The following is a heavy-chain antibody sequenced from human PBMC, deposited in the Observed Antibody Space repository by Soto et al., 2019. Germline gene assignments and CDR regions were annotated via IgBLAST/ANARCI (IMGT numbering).Heavy chain of an antibody. CDR3: TWSLDY. Sequence: EVLLVQSGGGLVQPGGSLRLSCAASGFPFSSSWMDWVRQAPGKGLEWVANINQDGSQTYYVDSVKGRFTVSRDNAENSVYLQMNSLRVEETAVYYCTWSLDYWGQGTLLTVSS. D-gene: IGHD1-26*01. V-gene: IGHV3-7*01. CDR1: GFPFSSSW. CDR2: INQDGSQT. J-gene: IGHJ4*02.